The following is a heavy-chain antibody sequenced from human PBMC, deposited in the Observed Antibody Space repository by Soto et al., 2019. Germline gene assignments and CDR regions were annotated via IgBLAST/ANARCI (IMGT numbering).Heavy chain of an antibody. CDR1: GYTFTSCA. V-gene: IGHV1-3*01. Sequence: GASVKVSCKASGYTFTSCAMHWVRQAPGQRLEWMGWINAGNGNTKYSQKFKSRVTITRVTSASTAYMELSSLSSEDTVVYYCASSSGWYGDAFDIWGQGTMVTVSS. CDR3: ASSSGWYGDAFDI. CDR2: INAGNGNT. D-gene: IGHD6-19*01. J-gene: IGHJ3*02.